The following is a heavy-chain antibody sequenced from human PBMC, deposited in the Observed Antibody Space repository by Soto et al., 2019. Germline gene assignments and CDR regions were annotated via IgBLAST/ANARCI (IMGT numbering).Heavy chain of an antibody. CDR2: ISGSSGTI. CDR3: ARGDYGGNSGLIDY. CDR1: GFSFSSYS. Sequence: GGSLRLSCAASGFSFSSYSMNWVRQPPGKGPEWISYISGSSGTIYYADSVKGRFTISRDNAKKSLYLQMNSLRDEDTAVYYCARGDYGGNSGLIDYWGRGTLVTVSS. D-gene: IGHD4-17*01. V-gene: IGHV3-48*02. J-gene: IGHJ4*02.